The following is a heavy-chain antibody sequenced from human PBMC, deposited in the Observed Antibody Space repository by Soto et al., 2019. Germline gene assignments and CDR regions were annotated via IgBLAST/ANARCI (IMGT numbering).Heavy chain of an antibody. CDR2: IYYSGST. CDR1: GGSISSYY. V-gene: IGHV4-59*01. Sequence: SETLSLTCTVSGGSISSYYWSWIRRPPGKGLEWIGYIYYSGSTNYNPSLKSRVTISVDTSKNQFSLKLNSVTAADTAVYYCARAPITVVRGYYYYYGMDVWGQGTTVTVSS. J-gene: IGHJ6*02. D-gene: IGHD3-10*01. CDR3: ARAPITVVRGYYYYYGMDV.